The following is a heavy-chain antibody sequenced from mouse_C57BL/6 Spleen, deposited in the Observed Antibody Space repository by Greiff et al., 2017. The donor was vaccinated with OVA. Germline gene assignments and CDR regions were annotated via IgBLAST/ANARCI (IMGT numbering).Heavy chain of an antibody. CDR2: IDPSDSYT. CDR1: GYTFTSYW. Sequence: QVQLQQPGAELVMPGASVKLSCKASGYTFTSYWMHWVKQRPGQGLEWIGEIDPSDSYTNYNQKFKGKSTLTVDKSSSTAYMQLSSLTSEDSAVYYCGRSGDSNPFAYWGQGTLLTVSA. CDR3: GRSGDSNPFAY. D-gene: IGHD2-5*01. V-gene: IGHV1-69*01. J-gene: IGHJ3*01.